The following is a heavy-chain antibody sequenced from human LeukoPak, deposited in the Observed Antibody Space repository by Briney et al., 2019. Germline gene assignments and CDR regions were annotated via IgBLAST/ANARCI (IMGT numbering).Heavy chain of an antibody. CDR1: GGSISSYY. D-gene: IGHD2-2*01. V-gene: IGHV4-4*07. J-gene: IGHJ6*03. CDR2: IYTSGST. CDR3: ARDVGYCSSTSCHYYYYYYMDV. Sequence: SETLSLTCTVSGGSISSYYWSWIRQPAGQGLEWMGRIYTSGSTNYNPSLKSRVTMSVDTSKNQFSLKLSSVTAADTAVYYCARDVGYCSSTSCHYYYYYYMDVWGKGTTVTVSS.